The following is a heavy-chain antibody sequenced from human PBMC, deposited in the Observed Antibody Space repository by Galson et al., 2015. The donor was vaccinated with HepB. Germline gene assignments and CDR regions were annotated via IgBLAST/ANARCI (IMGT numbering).Heavy chain of an antibody. J-gene: IGHJ4*02. V-gene: IGHV3-23*01. CDR1: GFTFSSYA. D-gene: IGHD6-19*01. CDR3: SKDQGYSSGLIDY. Sequence: SLRLSCAASGFTFSSYAMSWVRQAPGKGLEWVSTISGSGARTYYADSVKGRFTISRDNSKNTLYLQMNSLRPEDTAVYYCSKDQGYSSGLIDYWGQGTLVTVSS. CDR2: ISGSGART.